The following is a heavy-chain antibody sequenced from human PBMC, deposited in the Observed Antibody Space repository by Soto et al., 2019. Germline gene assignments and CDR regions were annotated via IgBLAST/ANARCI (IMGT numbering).Heavy chain of an antibody. J-gene: IGHJ4*02. CDR1: GYTFTSYD. D-gene: IGHD5-18*01. Sequence: QVQLVQSGAEVKKPGASVKVSCKASGYTFTSYDINWVRQATGQGLEWMGWMNPNSGNTVYAQKFPGGVTMTRNTSISTAYRELSSLRSEDTTVYYCAIERSYGLDYRGQGTLVSVSS. V-gene: IGHV1-8*01. CDR3: AIERSYGLDY. CDR2: MNPNSGNT.